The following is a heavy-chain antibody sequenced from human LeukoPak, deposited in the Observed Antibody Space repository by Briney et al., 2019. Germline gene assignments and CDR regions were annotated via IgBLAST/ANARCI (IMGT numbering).Heavy chain of an antibody. J-gene: IGHJ4*02. Sequence: SETLSLTYTVSGYSITSGYYWGWIRQPPGKGLEWIGSIYHSGSTYYNPSLKSRVTISVDTSKNQFSLKLRSVTAADTAVYYCARDWSGSYYAPYYFDYWGQGSLVSVSS. CDR1: GYSITSGYY. D-gene: IGHD3-10*01. CDR2: IYHSGST. CDR3: ARDWSGSYYAPYYFDY. V-gene: IGHV4-38-2*02.